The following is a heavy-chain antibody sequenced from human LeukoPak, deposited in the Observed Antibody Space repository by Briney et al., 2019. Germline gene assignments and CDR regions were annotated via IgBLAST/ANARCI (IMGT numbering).Heavy chain of an antibody. J-gene: IGHJ4*02. CDR3: AKTYGYNPFDY. Sequence: SETLSLTCTVSGDSISSSTNYCGWVRQPPGKGLEWIGNIYYSGSTYYNPSLKSRVTISVDTSKNQFSLKLSSVTAADTAVYYCAKTYGYNPFDYWGQGTLVTVSS. CDR1: GDSISSSTNY. V-gene: IGHV4-39*01. CDR2: IYYSGST. D-gene: IGHD5-24*01.